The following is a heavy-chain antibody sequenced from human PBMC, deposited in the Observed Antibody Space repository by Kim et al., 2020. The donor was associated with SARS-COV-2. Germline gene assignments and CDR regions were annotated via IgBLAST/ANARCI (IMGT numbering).Heavy chain of an antibody. CDR2: IYHSGST. Sequence: SETLSLTCAVSGGSISSINWWSWVRQPPGKGLEWIGEIYHSGSTNYNPSLKSRVTISVDKSKNQFSLKLSSVTAADTAVYYCARVSGYCSGGRCYPSLYPDYWGQGTLVTVSS. D-gene: IGHD2-15*01. CDR3: ARVSGYCSGGRCYPSLYPDY. CDR1: GGSISSINW. V-gene: IGHV4-4*02. J-gene: IGHJ4*02.